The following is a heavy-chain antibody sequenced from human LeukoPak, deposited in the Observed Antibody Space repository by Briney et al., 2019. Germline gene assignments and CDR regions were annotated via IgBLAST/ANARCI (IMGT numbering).Heavy chain of an antibody. Sequence: ASVKVSCKVSGYTLTELSMHWVRQAPGQGLEWMGWISAYNGNTNYAQKLQGRVTMTTDTSTSTAYMELRSLRSDDTAVYYCARDPKRETKGFDYWGQGTLVTVSS. CDR2: ISAYNGNT. V-gene: IGHV1-18*01. J-gene: IGHJ4*02. CDR3: ARDPKRETKGFDY. D-gene: IGHD1-26*01. CDR1: GYTLTELS.